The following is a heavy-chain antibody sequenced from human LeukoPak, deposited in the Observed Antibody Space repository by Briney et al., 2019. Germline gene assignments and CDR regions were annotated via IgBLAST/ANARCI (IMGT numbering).Heavy chain of an antibody. V-gene: IGHV3-23*01. CDR2: ISGSGNRT. D-gene: IGHD2-15*01. CDR1: GFTFSSYA. CDR3: AKNLYCGGGSCYPSALGMDV. Sequence: GGSLRLSCAASGFTFSSYAMSWVRQAPGKGLEWVSSISGSGNRTYYADSMKGRFTISRDNSKNTLFLQMNSLRAEDTAVYYCAKNLYCGGGSCYPSALGMDVWGQGTTVTVSS. J-gene: IGHJ6*02.